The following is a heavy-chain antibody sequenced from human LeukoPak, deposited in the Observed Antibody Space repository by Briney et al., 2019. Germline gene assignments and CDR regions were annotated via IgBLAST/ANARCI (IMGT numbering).Heavy chain of an antibody. CDR1: GFTFSSYA. CDR3: TPGATGFFGVVGDAFDI. D-gene: IGHD3-3*01. CDR2: ISGSGGST. V-gene: IGHV3-23*01. Sequence: GGSLRLSCAASGFTFSSYAMSWVRQAPGKGLEWVSAISGSGGSTYYADSVKGRFTISRDNSKNMLYLQMNSLRAEDTAVYYCTPGATGFFGVVGDAFDIWGQGTMVTVSS. J-gene: IGHJ3*02.